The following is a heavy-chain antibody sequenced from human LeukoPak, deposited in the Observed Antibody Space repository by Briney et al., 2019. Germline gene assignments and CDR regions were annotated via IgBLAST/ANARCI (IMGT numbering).Heavy chain of an antibody. V-gene: IGHV4-59*08. CDR2: NSGST. D-gene: IGHD6-13*01. CDR3: ARQGTVAAAFLH. CDR1: GVSISSYH. J-gene: IGHJ1*01. Sequence: PSETLSLTCTVSGVSISSYHWSWIRQPPVKGLEWIGYNSGSTNYNPSLKSRVTISVDTSKNQFSLKLSSVTAADTAVYYCARQGTVAAAFLHWGQGTLVTVSS.